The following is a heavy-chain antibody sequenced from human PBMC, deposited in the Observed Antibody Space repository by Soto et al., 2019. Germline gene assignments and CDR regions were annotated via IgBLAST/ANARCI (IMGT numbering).Heavy chain of an antibody. V-gene: IGHV3-23*01. D-gene: IGHD5-12*01. CDR2: ITGRGSYT. CDR1: GFTFGNYG. J-gene: IGHJ4*02. Sequence: EVHLLESGGGLVQPGGSLRLSCSASGFTFGNYGMSWVRQAPGKGQEWVSAITGRGSYTYYADSVRGRFTISRDNSKNTLSLQMNSLSAEDTAIYYCAIDRDGYTNQVDYWGQGTLVTVSS. CDR3: AIDRDGYTNQVDY.